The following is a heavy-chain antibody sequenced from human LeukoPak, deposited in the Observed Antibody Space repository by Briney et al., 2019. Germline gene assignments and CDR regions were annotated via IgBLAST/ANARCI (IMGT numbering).Heavy chain of an antibody. D-gene: IGHD4-23*01. V-gene: IGHV3-74*01. J-gene: IGHJ3*02. Sequence: GGSLRLSCAASGFSFGNHAMIWVRQAPGKGLVWVSRISTDASSTTYADSVKGRFTISRDNAKDTLYLQMNSLRAGDTAMYYCVRDGPTAVGGPRAFDIWGQGTMVTVSS. CDR2: ISTDASST. CDR3: VRDGPTAVGGPRAFDI. CDR1: GFSFGNHA.